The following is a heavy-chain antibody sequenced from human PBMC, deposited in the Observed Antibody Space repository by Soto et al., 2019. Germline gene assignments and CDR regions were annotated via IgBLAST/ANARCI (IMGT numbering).Heavy chain of an antibody. CDR2: IHFSGRT. J-gene: IGHJ6*02. Sequence: LSLTCIVSGDSINSGDYYWSWIRQPPGKGLEWIGNIHFSGRTYYSPSLKSRVTMSTDTSKNQFSLRLTYVTSADTAVYYCARDKQGFSYGYGSQYFYYHGLDVWGQGTTVTVSS. CDR3: ARDKQGFSYGYGSQYFYYHGLDV. CDR1: GDSINSGDYY. D-gene: IGHD5-18*01. V-gene: IGHV4-30-4*01.